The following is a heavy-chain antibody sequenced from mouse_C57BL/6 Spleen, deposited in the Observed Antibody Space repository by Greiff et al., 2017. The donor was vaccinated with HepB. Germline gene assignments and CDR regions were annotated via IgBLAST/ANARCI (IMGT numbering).Heavy chain of an antibody. CDR2: IDPANGNT. Sequence: VQLKESVAELVRPGASVKLSCTASGFNIKNTYMHWVKQRPEQGLEWIGRIDPANGNTKYAPKFQGKATITADTSSNTAYLQLSSLTSEDTAIYYCALYYYGSSPWYFDVWGTGTTVTVSS. V-gene: IGHV14-3*01. D-gene: IGHD1-1*01. CDR3: ALYYYGSSPWYFDV. J-gene: IGHJ1*03. CDR1: GFNIKNTY.